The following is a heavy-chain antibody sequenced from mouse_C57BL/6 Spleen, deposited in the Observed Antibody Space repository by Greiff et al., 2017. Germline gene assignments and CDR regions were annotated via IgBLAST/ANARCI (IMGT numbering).Heavy chain of an antibody. CDR1: GYTFTSYW. Sequence: QVQLQQPGAELVRPGTSVKLSCKASGYTFTSYWMHWVKQRPGQGLEWSGVIDPSDSYTNYNQKFKGKATLTVDTSSSTAYMQLSSLTSEDSAVYYCARNYGSSYRYWYFDVWGTGTTVTVSS. CDR3: ARNYGSSYRYWYFDV. D-gene: IGHD1-1*01. CDR2: IDPSDSYT. J-gene: IGHJ1*03. V-gene: IGHV1-59*01.